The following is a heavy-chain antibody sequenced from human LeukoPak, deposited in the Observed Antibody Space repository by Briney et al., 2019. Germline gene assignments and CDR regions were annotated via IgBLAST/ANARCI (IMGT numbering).Heavy chain of an antibody. CDR3: AKGGSKAPDY. V-gene: IGHV3-74*01. CDR1: GFTFSNYW. J-gene: IGHJ4*02. Sequence: QSGGSLRLSCAASGFTFSNYWMHWVRQAPGKGLVWVSRIHSDGSSTTYADSVKGRFTISRDNAKNTLYLQMNSLTAEDTAVYYCAKGGSKAPDYWDQGTLVTVSS. CDR2: IHSDGSST. D-gene: IGHD4-11*01.